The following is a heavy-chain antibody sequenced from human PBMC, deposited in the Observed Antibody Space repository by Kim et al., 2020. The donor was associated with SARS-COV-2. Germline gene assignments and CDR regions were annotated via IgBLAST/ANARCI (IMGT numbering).Heavy chain of an antibody. J-gene: IGHJ4*02. D-gene: IGHD2-2*01. CDR1: GASINNYY. V-gene: IGHV4-59*13. Sequence: SETLSLTCTVSGASINNYYWNWIRQPPGKELEWMGYIFYSGTTNYNPSLKSRVTISLDTSKNQFSLKLTSVTAADTAVYFCARGGTNQLAQVWGQGTLVT. CDR2: IFYSGTT. CDR3: ARGGTNQLAQV.